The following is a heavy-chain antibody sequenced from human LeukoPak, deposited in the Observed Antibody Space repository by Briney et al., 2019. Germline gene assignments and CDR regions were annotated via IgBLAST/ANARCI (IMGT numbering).Heavy chain of an antibody. V-gene: IGHV4-59*01. CDR2: IYYSGST. CDR3: ARDLYYYDSSGYPDAFDI. J-gene: IGHJ3*02. CDR1: GGSISSYY. Sequence: SETLSLTCTASGGSISSYYWSWIRQPPGKGLEWIGYIYYSGSTNYNPSLKSRVTISVDTSKNQFSLKLSSVTAADTAVYYCARDLYYYDSSGYPDAFDIWGQGTMVTVSS. D-gene: IGHD3-22*01.